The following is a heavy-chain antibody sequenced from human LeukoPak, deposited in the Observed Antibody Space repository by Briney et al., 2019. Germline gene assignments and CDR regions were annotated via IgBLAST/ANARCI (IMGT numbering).Heavy chain of an antibody. J-gene: IGHJ1*01. D-gene: IGHD6-19*01. CDR2: ISSSSSYI. CDR1: GFTFSDFA. CDR3: ARVGSSGWTEYFQH. V-gene: IGHV3-21*01. Sequence: PGGSLRLPCAASGFTFSDFALHWVRQVPGKGLEWVSSISSSSSYIYYADSVKGRFTISRDNAKNSLYLQMNSLRAEDTAVYYCARVGSSGWTEYFQHWGQGILVTVSS.